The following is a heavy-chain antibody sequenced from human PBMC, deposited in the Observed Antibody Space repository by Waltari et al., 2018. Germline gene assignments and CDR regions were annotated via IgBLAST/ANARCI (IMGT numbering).Heavy chain of an antibody. V-gene: IGHV3-23*01. Sequence: EVQLLESGGGLVQPGGSLRLSCAASGFTFSSYAMSWVRQAPGKGLEWVSAISGRWGRTYYADSVKGRFTISRDNSKNTLYLQMNSRRAEDTAVYYCAKDPNRIVVVPAASNWFDPWGQGTLVTVSS. D-gene: IGHD2-2*01. J-gene: IGHJ5*02. CDR3: AKDPNRIVVVPAASNWFDP. CDR1: GFTFSSYA. CDR2: ISGRWGRT.